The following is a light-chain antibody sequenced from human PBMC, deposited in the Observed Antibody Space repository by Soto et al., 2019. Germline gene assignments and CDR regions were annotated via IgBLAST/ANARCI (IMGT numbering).Light chain of an antibody. V-gene: IGKV3-11*02. CDR1: QSVSRP. CDR2: DAS. CDR3: QQCSSWPYT. Sequence: EIVLTQSPATLSLSPGERVTLSCRASQSVSRPLAWYQQKPGQAPRLLIYDASNRATGIPARFSGSGSGRDFSLTISSLAPEDFGVYYCQQCSSWPYTFGQGTKLDFK. J-gene: IGKJ2*01.